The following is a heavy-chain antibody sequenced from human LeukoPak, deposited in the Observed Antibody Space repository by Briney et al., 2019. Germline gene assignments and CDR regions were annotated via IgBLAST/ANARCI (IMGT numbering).Heavy chain of an antibody. J-gene: IGHJ4*02. CDR2: ISSSGSTI. CDR3: ARDSGRGGYSYGPRDY. Sequence: PGGSLRLSCAASGFTFSSYEMNWVRQAPGKGLEWVSYISSSGSTIYYADSVKGRFTISRDNAKNSLHLQMNSLRAEDTAVYYCARDSGRGGYSYGPRDYWGQGTLVTVSS. D-gene: IGHD5-18*01. V-gene: IGHV3-48*03. CDR1: GFTFSSYE.